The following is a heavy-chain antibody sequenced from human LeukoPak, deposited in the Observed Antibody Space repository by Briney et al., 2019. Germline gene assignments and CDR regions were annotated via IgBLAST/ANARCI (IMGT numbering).Heavy chain of an antibody. Sequence: VKFSCNASGVTFSSYAIRWVRQAPGQGLEWMGCIIPIFVTANYAQKFQGRVTITTDESTSTTYMELSSIRSEETSRLYCARDGLRATVTTVPYRYFDLWGRGTILTVCS. CDR2: IIPIFVTA. J-gene: IGHJ2*01. CDR3: ARDGLRATVTTVPYRYFDL. CDR1: GVTFSSYA. V-gene: IGHV1-69*13. D-gene: IGHD4-17*01.